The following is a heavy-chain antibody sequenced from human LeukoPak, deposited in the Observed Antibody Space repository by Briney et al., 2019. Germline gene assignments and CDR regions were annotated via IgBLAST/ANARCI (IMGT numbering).Heavy chain of an antibody. J-gene: IGHJ3*01. CDR3: ARDADYGGSPDAFDV. Sequence: PGGSLRLSCAASGFTVSSNHMSWVRQAPGKGLKWVSITYSGGTTYYADSVKGRFTISRDNSKNTLYLQMNTLRAEDTAVYYCARDADYGGSPDAFDVWGRGTIVTVSS. CDR1: GFTVSSNH. V-gene: IGHV3-53*01. CDR2: TYSGGTT. D-gene: IGHD4-23*01.